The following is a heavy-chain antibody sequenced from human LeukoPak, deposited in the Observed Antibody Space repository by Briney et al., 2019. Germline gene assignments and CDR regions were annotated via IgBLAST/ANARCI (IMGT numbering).Heavy chain of an antibody. Sequence: SVKVSCKASGGTFSSYAISWVRQAPGQGLEWMGGIIPIFGTANYAQKFQGRVTITADESTSTAYMELSSLRSEDTAVYYCERDRAYDYVWGSYRYIDAFDIWGQGTMVTVSS. D-gene: IGHD3-16*02. J-gene: IGHJ3*02. CDR2: IIPIFGTA. CDR1: GGTFSSYA. CDR3: ERDRAYDYVWGSYRYIDAFDI. V-gene: IGHV1-69*13.